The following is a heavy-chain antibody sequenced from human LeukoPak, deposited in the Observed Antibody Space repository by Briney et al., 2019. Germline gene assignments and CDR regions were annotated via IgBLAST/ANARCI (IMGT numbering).Heavy chain of an antibody. CDR2: ITSSSSYI. D-gene: IGHD3-9*01. Sequence: GGSLRLSCAASGFTFSSYNMNWVRQAPGKGPEWVSSITSSSSYIYYADSVKGRFTISRDNAKNSLYLQMDSLRAEDTAVYYCAKGSGTYYDILTGRLNPDYWGQGTLVTVSS. CDR3: AKGSGTYYDILTGRLNPDY. J-gene: IGHJ4*02. V-gene: IGHV3-21*04. CDR1: GFTFSSYN.